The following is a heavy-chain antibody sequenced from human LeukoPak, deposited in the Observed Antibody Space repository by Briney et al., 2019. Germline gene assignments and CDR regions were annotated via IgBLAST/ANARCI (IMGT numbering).Heavy chain of an antibody. D-gene: IGHD3-3*01. J-gene: IGHJ4*02. CDR3: ARDQSDYDFWSGYYQYYFDY. CDR1: EFTFSSDW. V-gene: IGHV3-7*01. CDR2: IKQDGSEK. Sequence: GGSLTLSCAASEFTFSSDWMSWVRQAPGKGLERVANIKQDGSEKYYVESVKGRFTISRDNAKNSLYLQMNSLRAEDTAVYYCARDQSDYDFWSGYYQYYFDYWGQGTLVTVSS.